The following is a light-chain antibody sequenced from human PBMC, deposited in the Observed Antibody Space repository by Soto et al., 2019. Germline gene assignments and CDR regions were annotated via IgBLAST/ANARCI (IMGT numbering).Light chain of an antibody. Sequence: EIVLTQSPATLSSSPGERATLSCGASQSVYSRYLAWYQQKPGLAPRLLIYDASSRATGIPDRFTGSGSGTDFTLTISRLEPEDFAVYYCQQYGDSPLTFGGGTKVEIK. V-gene: IGKV3D-20*01. J-gene: IGKJ4*01. CDR3: QQYGDSPLT. CDR1: QSVYSRY. CDR2: DAS.